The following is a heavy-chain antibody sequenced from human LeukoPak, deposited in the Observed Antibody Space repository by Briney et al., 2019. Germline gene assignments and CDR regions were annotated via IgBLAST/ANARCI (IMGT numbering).Heavy chain of an antibody. Sequence: SAKVSCKASGGTFSSYAISWVGQAPGQGLEWMGRGIPILVIANYAQKFQGRVTITVDKSPSTASMDLSSLRSEHTAVYYCARGIVVPAGESGSEFDPWGQGTLVTVSS. J-gene: IGHJ5*02. V-gene: IGHV1-69*04. CDR3: ARGIVVPAGESGSEFDP. CDR1: GGTFSSYA. D-gene: IGHD2-2*01. CDR2: GIPILVIA.